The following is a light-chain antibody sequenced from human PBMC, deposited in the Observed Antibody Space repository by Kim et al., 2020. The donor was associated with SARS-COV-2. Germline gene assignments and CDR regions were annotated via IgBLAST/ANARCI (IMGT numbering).Light chain of an antibody. Sequence: SVGDRVTITCRASQSISSYLNWFQQKPGKAPKLLIYAASTLQSGVPSRFSGSESGTDFTLTISSLQPEDFATYYCQQSYSTPLTFGGGTKVDIK. J-gene: IGKJ4*01. V-gene: IGKV1-39*01. CDR2: AAS. CDR1: QSISSY. CDR3: QQSYSTPLT.